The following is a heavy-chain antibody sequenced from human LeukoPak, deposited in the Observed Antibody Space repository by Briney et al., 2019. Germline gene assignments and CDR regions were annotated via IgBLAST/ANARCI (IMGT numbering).Heavy chain of an antibody. D-gene: IGHD5-12*01. Sequence: ASVNVSCKASGYTFTGYSMHWMRQAPGQGLEWMAWINPNSGATNYAPKFQGRVTLTRDTSITTAYMELSRLRSDDTAVYYCARDFGKYSGYDFDFWGQGTLATVSS. J-gene: IGHJ4*02. CDR3: ARDFGKYSGYDFDF. CDR2: INPNSGAT. V-gene: IGHV1-2*02. CDR1: GYTFTGYS.